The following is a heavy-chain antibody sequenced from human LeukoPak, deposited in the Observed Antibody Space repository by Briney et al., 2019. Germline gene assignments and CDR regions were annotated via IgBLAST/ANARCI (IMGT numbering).Heavy chain of an antibody. CDR1: GFTFSSYA. Sequence: GGSLRLSCAASGFTFSSYAMSWVRQAPGKGLEWVSAISGSGGSTYYADSVKGRFTISRDNAKNTLYLQMNTLRAEDTAVYYCARRYPNYYGMDVWGQGTTVTVSS. V-gene: IGHV3-23*01. D-gene: IGHD1-1*01. CDR3: ARRYPNYYGMDV. J-gene: IGHJ6*02. CDR2: ISGSGGST.